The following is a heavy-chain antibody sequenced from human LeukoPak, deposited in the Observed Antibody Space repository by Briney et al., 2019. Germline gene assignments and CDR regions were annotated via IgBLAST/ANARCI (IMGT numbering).Heavy chain of an antibody. Sequence: GGSLRLSCAASGFTFSDSYMNWIRQAPGKGPEWVSYISYSGRIIYYADSVKGRFPISRDNAKNSLYLQMNSLRAEDTAVYYCAGSYDSSGFSDYWGQGTLVTVSS. CDR3: AGSYDSSGFSDY. CDR2: ISYSGRII. D-gene: IGHD3-22*01. V-gene: IGHV3-11*01. J-gene: IGHJ4*02. CDR1: GFTFSDSY.